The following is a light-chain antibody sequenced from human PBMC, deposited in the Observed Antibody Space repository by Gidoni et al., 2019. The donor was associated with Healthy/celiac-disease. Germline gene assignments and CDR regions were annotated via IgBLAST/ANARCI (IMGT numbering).Light chain of an antibody. Sequence: EIVLTQSPATLSLSPGERATLPCRASQSVSSYLAWYQQKPGQAPRLLIYDASNRATGIPARFSGSGSGTDFTLTISSLEPEDFAVYYCQQRSNWPPAFXQXTRLEIK. CDR1: QSVSSY. J-gene: IGKJ5*01. V-gene: IGKV3-11*01. CDR3: QQRSNWPPA. CDR2: DAS.